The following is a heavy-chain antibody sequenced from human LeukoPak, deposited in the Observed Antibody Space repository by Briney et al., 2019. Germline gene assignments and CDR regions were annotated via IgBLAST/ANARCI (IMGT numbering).Heavy chain of an antibody. D-gene: IGHD2-21*02. J-gene: IGHJ4*02. CDR1: GFTFSSYA. CDR3: AKPVSVTRPVDC. V-gene: IGHV3-23*01. CDR2: ISGSGTNT. Sequence: GGSLRLSCAASGFTFSSYAMSWVRQAPGKGLEWVSTISGSGTNTYYADSVKGRFTISRDNSKNALFLQMNSLRAEDTAVYYCAKPVSVTRPVDCWGQGTLVTVSS.